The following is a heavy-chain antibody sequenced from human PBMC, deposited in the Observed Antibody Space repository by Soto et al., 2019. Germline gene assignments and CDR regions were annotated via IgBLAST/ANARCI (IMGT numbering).Heavy chain of an antibody. J-gene: IGHJ5*02. CDR1: GYTFTSYD. V-gene: IGHV1-8*01. CDR2: MNPNSGNT. D-gene: IGHD3-3*01. CDR3: ARGITIFGVAPP. Sequence: ASVKVSCKASGYTFTSYDINWVRQATGQGLEWMGWMNPNSGNTGYAQKFQGRVTMTRNTSINTAYMELSSLRSEDTAVYYCARGITIFGVAPPWGQGTLVTVS.